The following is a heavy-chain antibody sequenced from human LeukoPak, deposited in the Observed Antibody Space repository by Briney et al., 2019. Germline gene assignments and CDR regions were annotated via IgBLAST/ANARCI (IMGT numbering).Heavy chain of an antibody. Sequence: PSETLSLTCTVSGYSISSGYYWGWIRQPPGKGLEWIGSFYHSGSTYYNPSLKSRVTISVDTSKNQFSLKLSSVTAADTAVYYCASSISLGVAVAGTGNWFDPWGQGTLVTVSS. CDR3: ASSISLGVAVAGTGNWFDP. J-gene: IGHJ5*02. CDR1: GYSISSGYY. D-gene: IGHD6-19*01. V-gene: IGHV4-38-2*02. CDR2: FYHSGST.